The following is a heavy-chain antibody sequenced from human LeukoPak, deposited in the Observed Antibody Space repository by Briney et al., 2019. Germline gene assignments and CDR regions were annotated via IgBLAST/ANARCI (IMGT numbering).Heavy chain of an antibody. CDR3: ARGPSGTGAFDI. CDR1: GDSVSRYSAA. CDR2: TYYRSKWYN. V-gene: IGHV6-1*01. Sequence: SQTLSLTCPISGDSVSRYSAAWNGLTQSPSRGLEWLGRTYYRSKWYNEYAVSVKSPITINPDTSKNQISLQLNSVTPEDTAVYYCARGPSGTGAFDIWGQGTMVTVSS. J-gene: IGHJ3*02. D-gene: IGHD6-13*01.